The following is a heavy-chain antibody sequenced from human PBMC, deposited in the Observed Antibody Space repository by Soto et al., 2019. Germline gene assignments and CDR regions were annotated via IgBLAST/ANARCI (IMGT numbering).Heavy chain of an antibody. J-gene: IGHJ6*02. D-gene: IGHD3-22*01. CDR2: FIPIFGSA. V-gene: IGHV1-69*01. CDR1: GVTFNNYV. CDR3: ASNKGDSSFTFSYSHYSMDV. Sequence: QVQLVQSGAEVKKPGSSVKVACKASGVTFNNYVISWVRQAPGQGLEWMGGFIPIFGSANYAQKFQGRVTITAYESTSTAYMEVSSLRSEDTAVYFCASNKGDSSFTFSYSHYSMDVWGQGTTVTVSS.